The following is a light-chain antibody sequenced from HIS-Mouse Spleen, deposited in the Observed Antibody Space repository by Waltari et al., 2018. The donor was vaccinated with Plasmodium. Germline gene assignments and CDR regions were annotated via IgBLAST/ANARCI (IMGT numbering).Light chain of an antibody. CDR3: SSYAGSNNLV. J-gene: IGLJ2*01. V-gene: IGLV2-8*01. CDR1: SSDVGGYNY. Sequence: QSALTQPPSASGSPGQAVTISFPGTSSDVGGYNYVSGYQQHPGKAPKRMIYEVSKRPSGVPDRFSGSKSGNTASLTVSGLQAEDEADYYCSSYAGSNNLVFGGGTKLTVL. CDR2: EVS.